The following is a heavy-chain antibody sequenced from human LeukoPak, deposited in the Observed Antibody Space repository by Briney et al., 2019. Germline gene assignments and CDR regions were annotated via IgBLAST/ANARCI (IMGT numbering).Heavy chain of an antibody. V-gene: IGHV4-59*01. CDR1: GGSISSYY. Sequence: KSSETLSLTCTVSGGSISSYYWSWIRQPPGKGLEWIGYIYYSGSTNYNPSLKSRVTISVDTSKNQFSLKLSSVTAADTAVYYCARGQPDYDYVWGSYRYNTPFDYWGQGTLVTVSS. J-gene: IGHJ4*02. D-gene: IGHD3-16*02. CDR2: IYYSGST. CDR3: ARGQPDYDYVWGSYRYNTPFDY.